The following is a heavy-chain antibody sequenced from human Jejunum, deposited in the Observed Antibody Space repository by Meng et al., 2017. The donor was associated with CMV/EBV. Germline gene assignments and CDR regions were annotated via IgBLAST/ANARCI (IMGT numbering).Heavy chain of an antibody. J-gene: IGHJ5*02. CDR3: ARDVYCSGTSCFTNWFDP. Sequence: TVSIAAIHWVRPDQGKGLGWVAVISFLGHERNYADSVKGRLTMLSDDYNNTVYLQMNSLTVEDTAVYYCARDVYCSGTSCFTNWFDPWGQGTLVTVSS. CDR2: ISFLGHER. CDR1: TVSIAA. D-gene: IGHD2-2*02. V-gene: IGHV3-30*01.